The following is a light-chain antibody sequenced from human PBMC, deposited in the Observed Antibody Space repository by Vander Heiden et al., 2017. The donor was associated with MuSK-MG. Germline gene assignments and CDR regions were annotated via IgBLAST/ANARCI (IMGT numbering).Light chain of an antibody. Sequence: SYVRTQPPSVSVAPRTTARITCGGNNMVIKSGHWYQQKPGQAPLVVIYYDSDRRSGIPGRFSGFNAGNTATLTISRVEVEDEADDDCHVWDSSGDQGVFGGGTKLTVL. CDR1: NMVIKS. CDR2: YDS. CDR3: HVWDSSGDQGV. V-gene: IGLV3-21*04. J-gene: IGLJ2*01.